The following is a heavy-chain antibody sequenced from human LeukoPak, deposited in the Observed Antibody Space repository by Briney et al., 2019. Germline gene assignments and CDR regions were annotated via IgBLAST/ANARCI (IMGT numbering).Heavy chain of an antibody. V-gene: IGHV3-30*04. CDR2: ISYDGSNK. J-gene: IGHJ4*02. CDR1: GFTFSSYA. D-gene: IGHD1-1*01. Sequence: PGRSLRLSCAASGFTFSSYAMHWVRQAPGKGLEWVAVISYDGSNKYYADSVKGRFTISRDNAKNSLYLQMNSLRAEDTAVYYCARGTDDYFDYWGQGTLVTVSS. CDR3: ARGTDDYFDY.